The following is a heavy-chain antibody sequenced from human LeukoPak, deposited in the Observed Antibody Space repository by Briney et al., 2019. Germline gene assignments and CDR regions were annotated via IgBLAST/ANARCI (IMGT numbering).Heavy chain of an antibody. Sequence: SETLSLTCTVSGGSISSYYWSWIRQPAGKGLEWIGRIYTSGSTHYNPSLKSRVTMSVDTSKNQFSLTLSSVTAAATAVYYSASGRRSRREVDYWGQGTLVTVSS. CDR1: GGSISSYY. J-gene: IGHJ4*02. V-gene: IGHV4-4*07. D-gene: IGHD2-15*01. CDR2: IYTSGST. CDR3: ASGRRSRREVDY.